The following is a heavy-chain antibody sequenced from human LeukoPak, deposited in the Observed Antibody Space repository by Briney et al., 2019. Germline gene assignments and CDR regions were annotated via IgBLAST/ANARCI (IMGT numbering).Heavy chain of an antibody. Sequence: SGPTLVHPTQTLTLTCTFSGFSLSPSGMCVSWVCQPPGKALECLVRIVWADAKYYSTSLKTKLTISKDTSKNQVILTMTNMVPVDTATYYCARTPIYCSGGSCYLYYFDYWGQGTLVTVSS. CDR1: GFSLSPSGMC. CDR2: IVWADAK. V-gene: IGHV2-70*11. CDR3: ARTPIYCSGGSCYLYYFDY. J-gene: IGHJ4*02. D-gene: IGHD2-15*01.